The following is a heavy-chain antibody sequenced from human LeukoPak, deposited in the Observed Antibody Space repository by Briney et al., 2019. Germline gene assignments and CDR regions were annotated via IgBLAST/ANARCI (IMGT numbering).Heavy chain of an antibody. CDR2: IYYSGST. CDR3: ARDFYCGGDCYSRGGDAFDI. Sequence: SETLSPTCTVSGGSISSGGYYWSCIRQHPGKGLEWIGYIYYSGSTYYNPSLKSRVTISVDTSKNQFSLKLSSVTAADTAVYYCARDFYCGGDCYSRGGDAFDIWGQGTMVTVSS. D-gene: IGHD2-21*02. J-gene: IGHJ3*02. CDR1: GGSISSGGYY. V-gene: IGHV4-31*03.